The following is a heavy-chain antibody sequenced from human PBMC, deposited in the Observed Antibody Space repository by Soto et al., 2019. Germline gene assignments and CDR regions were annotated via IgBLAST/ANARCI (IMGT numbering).Heavy chain of an antibody. CDR2: ISSSSSTM. J-gene: IGHJ6*02. CDR1: GFTFSDYS. CDR3: ARGDYYYYGLDV. D-gene: IGHD3-16*01. Sequence: EVQLVESGGGLVQPGGSLRLSCAASGFTFSDYSMNWVRQAPGKGLEWLSSISSSSSTMCYADSVKGRFTISRDDAKNSLYLQMNSLRDEDTAVYYCARGDYYYYGLDVWGQGTTVTVSS. V-gene: IGHV3-48*02.